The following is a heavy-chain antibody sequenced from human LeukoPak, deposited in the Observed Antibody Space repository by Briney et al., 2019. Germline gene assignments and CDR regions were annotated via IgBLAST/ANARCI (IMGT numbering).Heavy chain of an antibody. Sequence: YPSETLSLTCAVYGGSFSGYYWSWIRQPPGKGLEWIGEINHSGSTNYNPSLKSRVTISVDTSKNQFSLKLSSVTAADTAVYYCARADYWGQGTLVTVSS. CDR1: GGSFSGYY. J-gene: IGHJ4*02. CDR3: ARADY. V-gene: IGHV4-34*01. CDR2: INHSGST.